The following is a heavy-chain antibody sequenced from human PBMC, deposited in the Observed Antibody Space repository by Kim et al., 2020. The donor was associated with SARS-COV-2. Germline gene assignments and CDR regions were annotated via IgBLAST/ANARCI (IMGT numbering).Heavy chain of an antibody. J-gene: IGHJ4*02. CDR1: GGSFSGYY. Sequence: SETLSLTCAVYGGSFSGYYWSWIRQPPGKGLEWIGEINHSGSTNYNPSLKSRVTISVDTSKNQFSLKLSSVTAADTAVYYCARLTPYYYDSSGYGYWGQGTLVTVSS. V-gene: IGHV4-34*01. CDR3: ARLTPYYYDSSGYGY. CDR2: INHSGST. D-gene: IGHD3-22*01.